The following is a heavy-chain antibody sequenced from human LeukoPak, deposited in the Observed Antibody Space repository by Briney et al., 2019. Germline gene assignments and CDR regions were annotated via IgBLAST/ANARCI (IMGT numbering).Heavy chain of an antibody. CDR3: AKDSGSYSNYETN. Sequence: GGPLRLSCAASGFTFSIYGMHWVRQAPGKGLEWVAVIWYDGSNEYYADSVKGRFTISRDNSKNTLYLQMNSLRAEDTAVYYCAKDSGSYSNYETNWGQGTLVTVSS. D-gene: IGHD4-11*01. CDR1: GFTFSIYG. J-gene: IGHJ4*02. V-gene: IGHV3-33*06. CDR2: IWYDGSNE.